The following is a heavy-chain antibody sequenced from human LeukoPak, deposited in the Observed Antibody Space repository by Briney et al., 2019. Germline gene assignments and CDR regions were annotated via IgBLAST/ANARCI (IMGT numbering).Heavy chain of an antibody. V-gene: IGHV1-2*02. CDR2: INPNSGVT. CDR3: ARDAES. CDR1: GYTFTGYY. Sequence: AASVKVSCKASGYTFTGYYMHWVRQAPGQGLEWMGWINPNSGVTNSAQKFQGRVTMTRDRSISTAYMELNRLTFDDTAVYYCARDAESWGQGTLVTVSS. J-gene: IGHJ4*02.